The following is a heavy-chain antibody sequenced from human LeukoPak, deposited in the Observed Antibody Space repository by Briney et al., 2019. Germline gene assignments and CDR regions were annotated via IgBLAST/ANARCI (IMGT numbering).Heavy chain of an antibody. CDR3: ARDARVCTNGVCYGMDV. D-gene: IGHD2-8*01. CDR1: GGSVSSGSYY. V-gene: IGHV4-61*01. CDR2: IYYSGST. Sequence: SETLSLTCTVSGGSVSSGSYYWSWIRQPPGKGLEWIGYIYYSGSTNYNPSLKSRVTISVDTSKNQFPLKLSSVTAADTAVYYCARDARVCTNGVCYGMDVWGQGTTVTVSS. J-gene: IGHJ6*02.